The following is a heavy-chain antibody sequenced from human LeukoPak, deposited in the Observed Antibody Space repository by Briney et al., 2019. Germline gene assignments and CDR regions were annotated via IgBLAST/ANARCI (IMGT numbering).Heavy chain of an antibody. J-gene: IGHJ1*01. CDR2: IYTSGST. CDR1: GGSISSGSYY. Sequence: PSETLSLTCTVSGGSISSGSYYWSWIRQPAGKRLEWIGRIYTSGSTNYNPSLKSRVTISVDTSKNQFSLKLSSVTAADTAVYYCARGSDSSGYSEYFQHWGQGTLVTVSS. V-gene: IGHV4-61*02. D-gene: IGHD3-22*01. CDR3: ARGSDSSGYSEYFQH.